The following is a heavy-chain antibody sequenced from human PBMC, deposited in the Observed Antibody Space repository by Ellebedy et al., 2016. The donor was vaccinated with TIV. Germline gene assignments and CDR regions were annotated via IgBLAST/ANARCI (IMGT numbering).Heavy chain of an antibody. CDR2: IYYSGST. D-gene: IGHD1-26*01. Sequence: MPSETLSLTCTVSGGSISSYYWSWIRQPPGKGLEWIGFIYYSGSTNYNPSLKSRVTISVDTSKNQFSLKLSFVTAADTAVYYCARSTDEWGYHIGGGPIFGYIQHWGQGTLVTVSS. CDR3: ARSTDEWGYHIGGGPIFGYIQH. CDR1: GGSISSYY. J-gene: IGHJ1*01. V-gene: IGHV4-59*01.